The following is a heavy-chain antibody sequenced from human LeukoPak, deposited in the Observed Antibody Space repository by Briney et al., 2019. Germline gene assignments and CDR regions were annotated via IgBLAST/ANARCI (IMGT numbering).Heavy chain of an antibody. D-gene: IGHD2-15*01. CDR2: ISGSGGST. CDR3: ARQYCSGGSCYSPPLDY. J-gene: IGHJ4*02. Sequence: GGSLRLSCAASGFTFSSYAMSWVRQAPGKGLEWVSAISGSGGSTYYADSAKGRFTISRDNSKNTLYLQMNSLRAEDTAVYYCARQYCSGGSCYSPPLDYWGQGTLVTVSS. V-gene: IGHV3-23*01. CDR1: GFTFSSYA.